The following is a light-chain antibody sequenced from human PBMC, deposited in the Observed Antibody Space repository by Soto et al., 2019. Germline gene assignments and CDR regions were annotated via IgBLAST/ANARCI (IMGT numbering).Light chain of an antibody. J-gene: IGLJ1*01. CDR3: CSYTSSSTSYV. CDR1: SGDVGSYKS. V-gene: IGLV2-14*03. Sequence: QSALTQPASVSGSPGQSITISCTGTSGDVGSYKSVSWYQQHPGQAPKLMIYDVSNRPSGISHRFTGSKSGNTASLTISGRLAADEADYYCCSYTSSSTSYVFGTGTKLTVL. CDR2: DVS.